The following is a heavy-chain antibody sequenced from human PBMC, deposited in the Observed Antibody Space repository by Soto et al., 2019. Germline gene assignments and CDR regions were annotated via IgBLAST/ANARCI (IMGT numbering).Heavy chain of an antibody. CDR1: GFSFSSHA. CDR2: VGGGGGT. CDR3: ARDYYGMDV. V-gene: IGHV3-23*01. J-gene: IGHJ6*02. Sequence: GGSLRLSCAASGFSFSSHAMCWVRQAPGKGLEWVSAVGGGGGTYYADSVKGRFTISRDNSKNALSLHMNGLRAEDTAVYYCARDYYGMDVSGQGTTVTVSS.